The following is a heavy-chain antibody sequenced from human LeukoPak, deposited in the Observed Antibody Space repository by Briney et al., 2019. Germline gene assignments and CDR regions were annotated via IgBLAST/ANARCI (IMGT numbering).Heavy chain of an antibody. CDR1: GASISHYY. CDR3: ARLGSYHDF. Sequence: PSETLSLTCTVSGASISHYYWSWIRQTPERGLEWMGHVHTSGGSTYCPSLKTRLTMSIDTSRSQLSLKLTSVTAADTAVYFCARLGSYHDFWGQGALVTVSS. V-gene: IGHV4-4*09. J-gene: IGHJ4*02. CDR2: VHTSGGS. D-gene: IGHD1-26*01.